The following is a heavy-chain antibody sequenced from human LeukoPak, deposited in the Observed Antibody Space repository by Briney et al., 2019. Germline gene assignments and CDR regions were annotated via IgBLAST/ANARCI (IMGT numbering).Heavy chain of an antibody. V-gene: IGHV4-34*01. CDR1: XGSXXXYY. CDR2: INHSGST. D-gene: IGHD6-13*01. Sequence: XAVXXGSXXXYYWSRLRQPPGKGLEWIGEINHSGSTNYNPSLTSRVTISVDTSKNQFSLKLSSVTAADTAVYYCARVRKAAAGRGGFDYWGQGTLVTVSS. CDR3: ARVRKAAAGRGGFDY. J-gene: IGHJ4*02.